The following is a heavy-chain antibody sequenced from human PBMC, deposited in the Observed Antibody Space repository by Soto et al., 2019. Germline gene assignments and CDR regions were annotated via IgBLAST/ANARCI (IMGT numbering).Heavy chain of an antibody. V-gene: IGHV3-30*18. D-gene: IGHD1-1*01. J-gene: IGHJ4*02. CDR1: GFTFSNYA. CDR3: AKDKGVFNWATSYFDY. CDR2: TSYDGNNE. Sequence: WSLRLSCAASGFTFSNYAMHWVRQAPGKGLEWVALTSYDGNNEYYTDSVKGRFTISRDNSKNTLFLQMNSPRPEDTAVYYCAKDKGVFNWATSYFDYWGQGALVTVYS.